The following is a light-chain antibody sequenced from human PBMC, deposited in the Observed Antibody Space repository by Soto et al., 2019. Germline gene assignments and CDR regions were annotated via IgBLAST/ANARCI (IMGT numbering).Light chain of an antibody. J-gene: IGKJ2*01. CDR2: GAS. V-gene: IGKV1-27*01. CDR3: QKYNSAPNT. Sequence: DIQMTQSPSSLSASVGDRVTITCRASQDISNYLAWYQQKPGKVPKLLIYGASTLQTGVQSRFNGSGSGTVFTLTVNSLQPEDVATYYCQKYNSAPNTFGRGTRLEIE. CDR1: QDISNY.